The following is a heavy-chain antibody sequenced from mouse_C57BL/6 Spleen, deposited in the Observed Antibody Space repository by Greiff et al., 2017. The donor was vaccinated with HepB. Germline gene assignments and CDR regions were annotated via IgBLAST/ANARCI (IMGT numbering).Heavy chain of an antibody. CDR1: GFSLTSYG. V-gene: IGHV2-2*01. CDR2: LWSGGST. J-gene: IGHJ3*01. CDR3: ARTSYSNYRAWFAY. D-gene: IGHD2-5*01. Sequence: VQLQQSGPGLVQPSQSLSITCTVSGFSLTSYGVHWVRQSPGKGLEWLGVLWSGGSTDYNATFISRLSISKDNSKSQVFFKMNSLQADDTAIYYCARTSYSNYRAWFAYWGQGTLVTVSA.